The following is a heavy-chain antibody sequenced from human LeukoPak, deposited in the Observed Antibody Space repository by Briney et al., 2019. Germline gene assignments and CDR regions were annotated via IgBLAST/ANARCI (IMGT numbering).Heavy chain of an antibody. J-gene: IGHJ4*02. CDR3: ARTIAAAGTYFDY. D-gene: IGHD6-13*01. Sequence: GGSLRLSCAASGFTFSDYYMSWIRQAPGKGLEWVSYISSRGTTIYYADSVKGRFTISRDNAKNSLYLQMNSLRAEDTAVYYCARTIAAAGTYFDYWGQGTLVTVSS. V-gene: IGHV3-11*01. CDR2: ISSRGTTI. CDR1: GFTFSDYY.